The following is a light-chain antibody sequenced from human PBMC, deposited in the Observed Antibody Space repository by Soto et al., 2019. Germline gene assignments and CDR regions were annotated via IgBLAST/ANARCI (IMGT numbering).Light chain of an antibody. Sequence: DIQMTQSPSFVSASVGDRVTITGRASQGISNWLAWYQQKPGKAPKLLIYATSNLQGGVPSRFSGSGSGTDFTLTIGSLQPEDSATYYCQQSSSFPLTFGPGTKVDIK. CDR1: QGISNW. CDR3: QQSSSFPLT. V-gene: IGKV1-12*01. J-gene: IGKJ3*01. CDR2: ATS.